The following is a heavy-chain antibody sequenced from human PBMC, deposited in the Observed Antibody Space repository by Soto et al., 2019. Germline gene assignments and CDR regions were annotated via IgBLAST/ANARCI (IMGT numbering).Heavy chain of an antibody. D-gene: IGHD6-19*01. V-gene: IGHV1-24*01. CDR1: GYTLTELS. Sequence: ASVKVSCKVSGYTLTELSMHWVRQAPGKGLEWMGGFDPEDGETIYAQKFQGRGTMTEDTSTDTAYMELSSLRSEDTAVYYCAVGDIAVADYDAFDIWGQGTMVTVSS. CDR2: FDPEDGET. CDR3: AVGDIAVADYDAFDI. J-gene: IGHJ3*02.